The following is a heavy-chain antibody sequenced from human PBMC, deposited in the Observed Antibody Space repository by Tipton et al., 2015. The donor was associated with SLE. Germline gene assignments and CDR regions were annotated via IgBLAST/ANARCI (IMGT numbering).Heavy chain of an antibody. V-gene: IGHV4-4*09. J-gene: IGHJ4*02. CDR2: IYIRGST. CDR1: GGSIGSYF. CDR3: ARHGGSGTLAH. D-gene: IGHD3-10*01. Sequence: TLSLTCTVSGGSIGSYFWSWIRQSPGKGLEWIGYIYIRGSTNYNPSLKSRVTISVDTSKNQFSLNLSSATAADTAVHYCARHGGSGTLAHWGQGTLVTVSS.